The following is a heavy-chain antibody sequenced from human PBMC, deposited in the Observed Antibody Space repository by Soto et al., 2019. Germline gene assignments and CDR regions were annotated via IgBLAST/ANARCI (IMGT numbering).Heavy chain of an antibody. CDR1: GYSFPNHW. D-gene: IGHD5-12*01. Sequence: GESLKISCTGSGYSFPNHWIGWVRQMPGRGLEWMGIIYPDDSDTTYSPSFQGQVTISADKSISTAYLHWSSLKASDTTMYYCARRVSGYDPYFDYWGQGTLVTVSS. J-gene: IGHJ4*02. CDR3: ARRVSGYDPYFDY. V-gene: IGHV5-51*01. CDR2: IYPDDSDT.